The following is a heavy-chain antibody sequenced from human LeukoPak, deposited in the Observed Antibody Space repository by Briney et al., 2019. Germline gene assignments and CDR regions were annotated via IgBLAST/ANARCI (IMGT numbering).Heavy chain of an antibody. D-gene: IGHD3-10*01. J-gene: IGHJ4*02. CDR2: ISSSSSYI. CDR3: ARGQWFGEFSFDY. CDR1: GFTFSSYS. V-gene: IGHV3-21*01. Sequence: GGSLRLSCAASGFTFSSYSMNWVRQAPGKGLEWVSSISSSSSYIYYADSVKGRFTISRDNAKNPLYLQMNSLRAEDTAVYYCARGQWFGEFSFDYWGQGTLVTVSS.